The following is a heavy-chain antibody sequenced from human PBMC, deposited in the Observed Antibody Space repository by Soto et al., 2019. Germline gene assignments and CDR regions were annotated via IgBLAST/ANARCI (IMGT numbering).Heavy chain of an antibody. CDR2: IYWDDDK. Sequence: QITLKESGPTLVKPTQTLTLTCTFSGFSLSTSGVGVGWIRQPPGKALEWLALIYWDDDKRYSPSLKSRLTITKHTSKNQVVLTMTTMDPVDTATYYCAHVTTVPTRHPFDYWGQGTLVTVSS. CDR1: GFSLSTSGVG. V-gene: IGHV2-5*02. D-gene: IGHD4-17*01. CDR3: AHVTTVPTRHPFDY. J-gene: IGHJ4*02.